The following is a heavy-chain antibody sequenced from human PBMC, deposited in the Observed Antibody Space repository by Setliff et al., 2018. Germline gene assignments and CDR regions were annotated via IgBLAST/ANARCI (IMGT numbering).Heavy chain of an antibody. J-gene: IGHJ4*02. CDR1: GFTFNNYA. CDR3: ARDPHFDS. V-gene: IGHV3-23*01. Sequence: GGSLRLSCAAFGFTFNNYAMSWVRQAPGKGLEWVSVISGSGGSTFYADSVKGRFTISRDNAKNSLYLQMNSLRAEDTAVYYCARDPHFDSWGQGTLVTVSS. CDR2: ISGSGGST.